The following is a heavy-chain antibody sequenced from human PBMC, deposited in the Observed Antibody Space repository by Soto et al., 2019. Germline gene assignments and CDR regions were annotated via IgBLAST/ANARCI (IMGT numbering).Heavy chain of an antibody. V-gene: IGHV5-51*01. J-gene: IGHJ4*02. CDR3: AREVATTTSERRTSYYFDY. Sequence: GESLKISCNGSGYSFTSYCIGLVLQMPGKGLDWMWIIYPGDSDTIYSPSFQGQVTISADKSISTAYLQWSSLKASDTAMYYCAREVATTTSERRTSYYFDYWGQGTLVTVSS. CDR1: GYSFTSYC. CDR2: IYPGDSDT. D-gene: IGHD5-12*01.